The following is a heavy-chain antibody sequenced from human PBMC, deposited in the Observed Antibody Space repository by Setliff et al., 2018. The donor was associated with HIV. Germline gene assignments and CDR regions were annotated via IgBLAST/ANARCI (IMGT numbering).Heavy chain of an antibody. D-gene: IGHD3-22*01. V-gene: IGHV3-23*01. CDR3: AKELAASGLGYFDS. CDR1: GFTFINYA. J-gene: IGHJ4*02. CDR2: ILSTGERT. Sequence: GGSLRLSCVASGFTFINYAMSWVRQAPGKGLEWVSAILSTGERTFYADSVKGRFTTSRDNSKNTVYLQMNSLRAEDTAEYYCAKELAASGLGYFDSWGRGILVTVSS.